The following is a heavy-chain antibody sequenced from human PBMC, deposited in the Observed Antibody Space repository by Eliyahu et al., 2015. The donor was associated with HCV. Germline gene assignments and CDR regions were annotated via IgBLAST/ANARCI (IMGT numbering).Heavy chain of an antibody. D-gene: IGHD2-15*01. J-gene: IGHJ6*02. Sequence: QLQLQESGPGLVKPSETLSLTCTASGGSISSSSYYWGWTRQPPGKGLEWVGGIYYSGSTYYNPSLKSRVTISVDTSKNQFSLKLSSVTAADTAVYYCARNRAYCSGGSCYSYYYYGMDVWGQGTTVTVSS. V-gene: IGHV4-39*01. CDR1: GGSISSSSYY. CDR3: ARNRAYCSGGSCYSYYYYGMDV. CDR2: IYYSGST.